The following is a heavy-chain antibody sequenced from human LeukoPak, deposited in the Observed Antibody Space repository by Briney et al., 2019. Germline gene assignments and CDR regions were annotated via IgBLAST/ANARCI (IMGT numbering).Heavy chain of an antibody. D-gene: IGHD2-15*01. Sequence: GGSLRLSCAASVFTFSSYSMNWVRQAPGKGLEWVSSISSSSSYIYYADSVKGRFTISRDNAKNSLYLQMNSLRAEDTAVYYCARGAGECSGGSCYVINWFDPWGQGTLVTVSS. CDR1: VFTFSSYS. CDR3: ARGAGECSGGSCYVINWFDP. V-gene: IGHV3-21*01. J-gene: IGHJ5*02. CDR2: ISSSSSYI.